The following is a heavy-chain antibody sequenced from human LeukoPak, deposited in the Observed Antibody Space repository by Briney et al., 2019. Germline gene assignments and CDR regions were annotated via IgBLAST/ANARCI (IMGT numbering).Heavy chain of an antibody. Sequence: ASVKVSCKASGYTFTSYGISWVRQAPGQGLEWMGWVSAYNGNTNYAQKLQGRVTMTTDTSTSTAYMELRSLRSDDTAVYYCARDAELSSSSTFDYWGQGTLVTVSS. D-gene: IGHD6-13*01. CDR1: GYTFTSYG. J-gene: IGHJ4*02. CDR2: VSAYNGNT. V-gene: IGHV1-18*01. CDR3: ARDAELSSSSTFDY.